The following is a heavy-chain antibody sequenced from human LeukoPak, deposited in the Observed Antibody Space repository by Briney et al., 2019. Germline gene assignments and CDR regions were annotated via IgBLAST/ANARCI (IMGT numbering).Heavy chain of an antibody. J-gene: IGHJ6*03. Sequence: GESLKISCKGAGYSFTSYWIAWVRQMPGKGPEWMGIIYPDDSDTRYRPSFQGRVTISADKSISTAYLQWNTLKASDTAMYYCARGGGIYYSYMDVWGKGTTVTVSS. V-gene: IGHV5-51*01. CDR2: IYPDDSDT. CDR1: GYSFTSYW. D-gene: IGHD3-16*01. CDR3: ARGGGIYYSYMDV.